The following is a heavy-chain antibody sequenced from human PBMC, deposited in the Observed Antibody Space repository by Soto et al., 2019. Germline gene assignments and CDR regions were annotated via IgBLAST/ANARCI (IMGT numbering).Heavy chain of an antibody. CDR2: INPNSGGT. CDR1: GYTFTGYY. V-gene: IGHV1-2*04. CDR3: ASTMVRGNYYGMDV. D-gene: IGHD3-10*01. Sequence: ASVKVSCKAPGYTFTGYYMHWVRQAPGQGLEWMGWINPNSGGTNYAQKFQGWVTMTRDTSISTAYMELSRLRSDDTAVYYCASTMVRGNYYGMDVWGQGTTVTVSS. J-gene: IGHJ6*02.